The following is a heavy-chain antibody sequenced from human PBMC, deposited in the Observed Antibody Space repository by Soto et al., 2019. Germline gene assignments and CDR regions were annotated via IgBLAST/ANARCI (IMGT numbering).Heavy chain of an antibody. V-gene: IGHV4-34*01. Sequence: SETLSLTCAVYGGSFSSYYWNWIRQPPGKGLEWIGEINHSGSTNYNPSLMSRVTISVDTSKNQFSLKMNSVTAADTAVYYCAREPVAGNGGWFDPWGQGTLVTVSS. J-gene: IGHJ5*02. CDR1: GGSFSSYY. CDR2: INHSGST. CDR3: AREPVAGNGGWFDP. D-gene: IGHD6-19*01.